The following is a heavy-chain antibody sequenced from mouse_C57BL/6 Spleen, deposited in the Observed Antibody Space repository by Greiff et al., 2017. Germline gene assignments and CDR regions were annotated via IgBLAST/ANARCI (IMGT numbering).Heavy chain of an antibody. CDR1: GFTFSSYG. J-gene: IGHJ2*01. V-gene: IGHV5-6*01. D-gene: IGHD1-1*01. CDR3: ARGGGSSPFDY. Sequence: EVKLMESGGDLVKPGGSLKLSCAASGFTFSSYGMSWVRQTPDKRLEWVATISSGGSYTYFPDSVKGRFTISRDNAKNTLYLQMSSLKSADTAMYYCARGGGSSPFDYWGQGTTLTVSS. CDR2: ISSGGSYT.